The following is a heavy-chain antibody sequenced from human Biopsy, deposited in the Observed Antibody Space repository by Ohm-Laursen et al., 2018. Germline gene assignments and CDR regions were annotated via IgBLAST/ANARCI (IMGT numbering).Heavy chain of an antibody. CDR3: ATKLTGYFHH. CDR2: NIPILGTG. CDR1: GGTFSKYG. V-gene: IGHV1-69*06. D-gene: IGHD3-9*01. Sequence: ASVKVSCNAPGGTFSKYGVNWVRQAPGQGLEWLGGNIPILGTGNYAQKFQDRVTVAADTSTSTATMELRSLRSDDTAVYYCATKLTGYFHHWGQGTLVIVSS. J-gene: IGHJ1*01.